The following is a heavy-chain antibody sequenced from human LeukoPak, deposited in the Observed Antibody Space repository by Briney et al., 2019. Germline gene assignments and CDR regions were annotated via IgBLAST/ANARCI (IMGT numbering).Heavy chain of an antibody. D-gene: IGHD1-14*01. CDR3: ARDNAELPYNWFDP. Sequence: SETLSLTCTVSGGSISSGGYYWSWIRQHPGKGLEWIGYIYYSGSTYYNPSLKSRVTISVDTSKNQFSLKLSSVTAADTAVYYCARDNAELPYNWFDPWGQGTLVTASS. CDR1: GGSISSGGYY. CDR2: IYYSGST. V-gene: IGHV4-31*03. J-gene: IGHJ5*02.